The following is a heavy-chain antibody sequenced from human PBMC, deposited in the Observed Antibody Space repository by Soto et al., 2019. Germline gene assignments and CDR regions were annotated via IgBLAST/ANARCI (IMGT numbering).Heavy chain of an antibody. CDR2: IYYSGST. CDR1: GGSIISSSYY. CDR3: ARQSYGSGSYYNFDY. J-gene: IGHJ4*02. D-gene: IGHD3-10*01. V-gene: IGHV4-39*01. Sequence: SETLSLTCTVSGGSIISSSYYWGLIRQPPGKGLEWIGNIYYSGSTYYNPSLKSRVTISVDTSKNQFSLRLSSVTAADTAVYYCARQSYGSGSYYNFDYWGQGTLVTVSS.